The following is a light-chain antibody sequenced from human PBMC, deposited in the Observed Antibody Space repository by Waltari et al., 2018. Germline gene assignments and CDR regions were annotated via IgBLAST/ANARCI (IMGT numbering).Light chain of an antibody. CDR1: QSVNWY. Sequence: ESVLTQSPATLPLSPGERATLSCRASQSVNWYLAWYQQRPGKAPRLLIFDTSNKPTGMPARFGGRGSETDFALTISSLEPDESAVYYCQQRRNWPLTFGGGTKVEIK. CDR3: QQRRNWPLT. J-gene: IGKJ4*01. V-gene: IGKV3-11*01. CDR2: DTS.